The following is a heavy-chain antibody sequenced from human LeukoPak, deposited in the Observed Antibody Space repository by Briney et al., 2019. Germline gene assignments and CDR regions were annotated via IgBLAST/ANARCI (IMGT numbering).Heavy chain of an antibody. CDR1: GGTFSSYA. CDR3: ARAPWPDYYYYMDV. CDR2: IIPIFGTA. Sequence: ASVKVSCKASGGTFSSYAISWVRQAPGHGLEWMGGIIPIFGTANYAQKFQGRVTMTRNTSISTAYMELSSLRSEDTAVYYCARAPWPDYYYYMDVWGKGTTVAISS. J-gene: IGHJ6*03. V-gene: IGHV1-69*05.